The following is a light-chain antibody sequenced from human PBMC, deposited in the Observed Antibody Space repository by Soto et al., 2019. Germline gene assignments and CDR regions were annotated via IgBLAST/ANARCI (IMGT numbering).Light chain of an antibody. CDR1: HSLLHITGETF. CDR2: EVS. CDR3: MQSTQLPPT. J-gene: IGKJ5*01. Sequence: VMTQTPLSLSVAPGQPACISCKSSHSLLHITGETFLFWYLQKPGQSPQLLIYEVSTRVSGVPDRFSGSGSGTDFTLEISRVETGDVGIYYCMQSTQLPPTFGQGTRLEIK. V-gene: IGKV2D-29*02.